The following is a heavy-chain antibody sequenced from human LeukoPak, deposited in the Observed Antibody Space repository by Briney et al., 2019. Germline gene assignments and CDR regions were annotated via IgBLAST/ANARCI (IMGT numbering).Heavy chain of an antibody. Sequence: GGSLRLSCAASGFTFSSYWMSWVRQAPGKGLEWVANIKQDGSEKYYVDSVKGRFTISRDNAKNSLYLQVNSLRAEDTAVYYCARDYIGCSSTSCYLPDYWGQGTLVTVSS. CDR3: ARDYIGCSSTSCYLPDY. CDR2: IKQDGSEK. D-gene: IGHD2-2*01. V-gene: IGHV3-7*01. CDR1: GFTFSSYW. J-gene: IGHJ4*02.